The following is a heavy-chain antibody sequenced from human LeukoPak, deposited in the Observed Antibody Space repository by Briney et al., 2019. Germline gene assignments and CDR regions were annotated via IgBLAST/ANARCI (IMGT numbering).Heavy chain of an antibody. V-gene: IGHV1-69*13. CDR2: SNPIFGTT. CDR3: VRGTTVTTAVLVPNDAFDI. D-gene: IGHD4-17*01. J-gene: IGHJ3*02. Sequence: SVKVSCKASGGAFRGYAINWVRQAPGQGLEWMGGSNPIFGTTNFAPKFQGRVTIAADESTSTAYMELTSLKSEDTAVYYCVRGTTVTTAVLVPNDAFDIWGQGTMVTVSS. CDR1: GGAFRGYA.